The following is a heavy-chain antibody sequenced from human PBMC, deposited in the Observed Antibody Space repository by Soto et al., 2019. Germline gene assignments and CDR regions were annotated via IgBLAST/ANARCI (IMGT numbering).Heavy chain of an antibody. J-gene: IGHJ6*04. Sequence: ASVKVSCKASGYTFTNYAMHWVRQAPGQRLEWMGWINAGNGNTKYSQKFQGRVTITRDNSKNTLYLQMNSLRAEDTAVYYCAKVSVGSYSPYYYYGMDVCGEGTTVTVSS. CDR1: GYTFTNYA. D-gene: IGHD3-10*01. V-gene: IGHV1-3*01. CDR2: INAGNGNT. CDR3: AKVSVGSYSPYYYYGMDV.